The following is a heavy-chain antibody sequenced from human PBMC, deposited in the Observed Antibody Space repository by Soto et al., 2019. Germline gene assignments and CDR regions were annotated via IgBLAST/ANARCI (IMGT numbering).Heavy chain of an antibody. CDR1: GVTVSSYG. V-gene: IGHV3-33*01. D-gene: IGHD4-17*01. J-gene: IGHJ5*02. CDR3: ARDSGGHGDYVINWFDP. Sequence: WGSLTLSCAASGVTVSSYGMHWVRQAPGKGLEWVAVIWYDGSNKYYADSVKGRSTISRDNSKNTLYLQMNSLRAEDTAVYYCARDSGGHGDYVINWFDPWGQGTLVTVSS. CDR2: IWYDGSNK.